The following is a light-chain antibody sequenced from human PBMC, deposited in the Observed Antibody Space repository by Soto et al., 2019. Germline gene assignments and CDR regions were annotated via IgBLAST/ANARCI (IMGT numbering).Light chain of an antibody. V-gene: IGLV2-14*01. CDR3: SSYTSSSTQ. Sequence: QSALTQPASVSGSHGQSITISCTGTSSDVGGYNYVSWYQQHPGKAPKLMIYEVSNRPSGVSNRFSGSKSGNTASLTISGLQAEYEADYYCSSYTSSSTQFGGGTKLTVL. CDR2: EVS. CDR1: SSDVGGYNY. J-gene: IGLJ3*02.